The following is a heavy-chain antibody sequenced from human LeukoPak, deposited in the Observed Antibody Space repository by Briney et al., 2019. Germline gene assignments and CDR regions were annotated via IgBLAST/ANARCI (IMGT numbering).Heavy chain of an antibody. CDR3: ARGASYGRHSRVSDY. V-gene: IGHV3-7*01. CDR2: IKQDGSER. Sequence: PGGSLRLSCAASGFTFSSHAMSWVRQAPGKGLEWVANIKQDGSERYYVDSVKGRFTISRDNAKNSLYLQMNTLRAEDTAVYYCARGASYGRHSRVSDYWGQGTLVTVSS. J-gene: IGHJ4*02. CDR1: GFTFSSHA. D-gene: IGHD4-23*01.